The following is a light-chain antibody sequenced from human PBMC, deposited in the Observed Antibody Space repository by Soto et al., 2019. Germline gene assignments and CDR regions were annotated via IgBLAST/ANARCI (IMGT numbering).Light chain of an antibody. V-gene: IGKV1-9*01. CDR1: QGLSSY. J-gene: IGKJ4*01. Sequence: IQLTQSPSSLSASVGDRVTITCRASQGLSSYLAWYQQKPGKAPKLPIYGASTLQSGVPSRFSGSGSETDFTLTISSLKAEYFATYYCQQVNNYPLIFGGGTKVDIK. CDR2: GAS. CDR3: QQVNNYPLI.